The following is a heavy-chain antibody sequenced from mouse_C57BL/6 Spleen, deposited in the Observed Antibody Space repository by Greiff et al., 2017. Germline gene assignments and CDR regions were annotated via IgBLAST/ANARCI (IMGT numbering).Heavy chain of an antibody. V-gene: IGHV1-69*01. J-gene: IGHJ2*01. CDR3: ERRRGYPHYFDY. CDR2: IDPSDSYT. Sequence: QVQLQQPGAELVMPGASVKLSCKASGYTFTSYWMRWVKQRPGQGLEGIGEIDPSDSYTNYNQKFKGQSTLTVDKSSSPAYMQLSSLTAEDSAVYYCERRRGYPHYFDYWGQGTTLTVAS. CDR1: GYTFTSYW. D-gene: IGHD2-2*01.